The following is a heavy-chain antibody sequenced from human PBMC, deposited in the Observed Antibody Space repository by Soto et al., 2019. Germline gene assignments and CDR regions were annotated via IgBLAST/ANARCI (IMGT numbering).Heavy chain of an antibody. V-gene: IGHV1-2*04. CDR1: GYTFTGYY. J-gene: IGHJ4*02. Sequence: QVQLVQSGAEVKKPGASVKVSCKASGYTFTGYYMHWVRQAPGQGLEWMGWINPNSGGTNYAQKFKGWVTMTRDTSISTAYMELSRLRSDDTAVYYCARARGYSGYAPIDYWGQGTLVTVSS. CDR2: INPNSGGT. CDR3: ARARGYSGYAPIDY. D-gene: IGHD5-12*01.